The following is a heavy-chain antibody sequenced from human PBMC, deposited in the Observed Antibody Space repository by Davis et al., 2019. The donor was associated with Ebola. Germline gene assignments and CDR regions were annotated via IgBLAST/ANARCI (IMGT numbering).Heavy chain of an antibody. CDR3: ARSTPRGVSIAARPGGMDV. V-gene: IGHV4-59*01. J-gene: IGHJ6*04. D-gene: IGHD6-6*01. CDR1: GGSISSYY. Sequence: PSETLSLTCTVSGGSISSYYWSWIRQPPGKGLEWIGYIYYSGSTNYNPSLKSRVTISVDTSKNQFSLKLSSVTAADTAVYYCARSTPRGVSIAARPGGMDVWGKGTTVTVSS. CDR2: IYYSGST.